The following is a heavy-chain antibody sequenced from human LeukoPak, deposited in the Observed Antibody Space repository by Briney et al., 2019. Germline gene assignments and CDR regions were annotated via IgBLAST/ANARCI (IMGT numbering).Heavy chain of an antibody. CDR1: GYTFTDSY. D-gene: IGHD2-8*01. Sequence: ASVKVSCKTSGYTFTDSYIHWVRQAPGQGLEWMGRINPNSGDPNYPQKFQGRVTMTRDTSNSTAYMEMSSLTSDDTAVYYCARSARHCNNGVCFTDYYIDLWGKGTTVIVSS. CDR2: INPNSGDP. V-gene: IGHV1-2*06. CDR3: ARSARHCNNGVCFTDYYIDL. J-gene: IGHJ6*03.